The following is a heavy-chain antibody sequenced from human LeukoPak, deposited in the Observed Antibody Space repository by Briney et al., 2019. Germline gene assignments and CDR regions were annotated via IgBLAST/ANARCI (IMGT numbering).Heavy chain of an antibody. CDR2: INSDGSST. CDR1: GFTFSSYW. J-gene: IGHJ1*01. V-gene: IGHV3-74*01. D-gene: IGHD6-19*01. Sequence: GGSLRLSCAASGFTFSSYWMHWVRQAPGKGLVWVSRINSDGSSTSYADSVKGRFTISRDNAKNTLYLQMSSLRAEDTAVYYCAKGAAGGAVAGTQYFQHWGQGTLVTVSS. CDR3: AKGAAGGAVAGTQYFQH.